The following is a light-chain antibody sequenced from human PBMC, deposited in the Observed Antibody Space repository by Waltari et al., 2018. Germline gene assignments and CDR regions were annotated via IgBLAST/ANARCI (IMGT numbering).Light chain of an antibody. Sequence: DIQMTQSPSTLSASVVDTVTITSRTSQTISNWLAWYQQKPGKAPELLIYDASTLESGVPSRFSGSGSGTEFTLTISSLQPDDFATYYCQQLNSYPPTFGGGTKVEIK. CDR1: QTISNW. CDR2: DAS. CDR3: QQLNSYPPT. V-gene: IGKV1-5*01. J-gene: IGKJ4*01.